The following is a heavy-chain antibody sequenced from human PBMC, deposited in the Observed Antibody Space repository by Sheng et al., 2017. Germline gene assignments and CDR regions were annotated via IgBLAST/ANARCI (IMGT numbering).Heavy chain of an antibody. Sequence: QVQLVQSGAEVKKPGSSVKVSCKASGGTFSSYAISWVRQAPGQGLEWMGGIIPILGIANYAQKFQGRVTITADKSTSTAYMELSSLRSEDTAVYYCARDRPVVVAANDAFDIWAKGQWSPSL. V-gene: IGHV1-69*04. J-gene: IGHJ3*02. CDR2: IIPILGIA. CDR3: ARDRPVVVAANDAFDI. D-gene: IGHD2-15*01. CDR1: GGTFSSYA.